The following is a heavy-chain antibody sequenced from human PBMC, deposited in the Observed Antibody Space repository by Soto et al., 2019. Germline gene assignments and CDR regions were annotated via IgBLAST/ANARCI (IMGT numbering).Heavy chain of an antibody. V-gene: IGHV4-39*01. CDR3: ARHGSY. J-gene: IGHJ4*02. CDR1: GVSISNTSYY. Sequence: LSLTCSVSGVSISNTSYYWGWIRQPPGKGLEWVGTIYFSGSTFYNPSLKSRVTISIDTSKNQFSLRLSSVTAADTAVYYCARHGSYWGQGTLVTVSS. CDR2: IYFSGST.